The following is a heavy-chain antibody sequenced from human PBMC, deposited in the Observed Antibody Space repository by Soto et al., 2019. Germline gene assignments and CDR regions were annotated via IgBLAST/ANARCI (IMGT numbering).Heavy chain of an antibody. CDR2: IVPIVDTA. V-gene: IGHV1-69*13. Sequence: ASVKVSCKTSGGTFSSYAISWVRQAPGQGLEWMGGIVPIVDTATYAQKFQGRVTITADESTSTAYMELSSLRSEDTAVYYCARDTDSGSYYPPSYYYGMDVWGQGNTVTVSS. CDR1: GGTFSSYA. CDR3: ARDTDSGSYYPPSYYYGMDV. J-gene: IGHJ6*02. D-gene: IGHD1-26*01.